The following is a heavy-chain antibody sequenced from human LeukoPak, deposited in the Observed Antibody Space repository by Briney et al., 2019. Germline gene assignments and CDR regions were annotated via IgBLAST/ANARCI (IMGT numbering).Heavy chain of an antibody. V-gene: IGHV3-53*01. Sequence: GGSLRLSCAASRFTVSSNYMSWVRQAPGKGLEWVSVIYSGGSTYYADSVKGRFTISRDNSKNTLYLQMNSLRAEDTAVYYCARGSPMLRGRPFDYWGQGTLVTVSS. J-gene: IGHJ4*02. CDR3: ARGSPMLRGRPFDY. CDR1: RFTVSSNY. D-gene: IGHD3-10*01. CDR2: IYSGGST.